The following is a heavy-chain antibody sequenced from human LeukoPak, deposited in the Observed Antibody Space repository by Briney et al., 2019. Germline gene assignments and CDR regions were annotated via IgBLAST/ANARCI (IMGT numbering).Heavy chain of an antibody. CDR2: IYYSGST. Sequence: SQTLSLTCTVSGGSISSGGYYWSWIRQHPGKGLEWIGYIYYSGSTNYNPSLKSRVTISVDTSKNQFSLKLSSVTAADTAVYYCARGNRLVAVAATPDFDYWGQGTLVTVSS. CDR1: GGSISSGGYY. D-gene: IGHD2-15*01. CDR3: ARGNRLVAVAATPDFDY. V-gene: IGHV4-31*03. J-gene: IGHJ4*02.